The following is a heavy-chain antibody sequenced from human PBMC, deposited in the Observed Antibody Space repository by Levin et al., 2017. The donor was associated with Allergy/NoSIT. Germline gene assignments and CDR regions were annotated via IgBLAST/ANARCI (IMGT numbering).Heavy chain of an antibody. Sequence: SCVASGGAFSSYSMNWVRQAPGKGLEWISYISSSSSSIDYADSVNGRFTISRDNAKNSLFLQTNNLRDEDTAVYFWARMKRNILQAFGIWGQGTMVTVSS. CDR1: GGAFSSYS. CDR3: ARMKRNILQAFGI. V-gene: IGHV3-48*02. J-gene: IGHJ3*02. CDR2: ISSSSSSI. D-gene: IGHD2/OR15-2a*01.